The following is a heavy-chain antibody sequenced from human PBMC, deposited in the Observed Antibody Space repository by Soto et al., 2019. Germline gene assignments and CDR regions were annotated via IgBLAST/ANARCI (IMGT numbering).Heavy chain of an antibody. V-gene: IGHV3-49*03. CDR3: TRDSDDFWSGYNFLRSEKFDY. Sequence: LRLSCTASGFTFGDYAMSWFRQAPGKGLEWVGFIRSKAYGGTTEYAASVKGRFTISRDDSKSIAYLQMNSLKTGDTAVYYCTRDSDDFWSGYNFLRSEKFDYWGQGTLVTVSS. D-gene: IGHD3-3*01. CDR2: IRSKAYGGTT. J-gene: IGHJ4*02. CDR1: GFTFGDYA.